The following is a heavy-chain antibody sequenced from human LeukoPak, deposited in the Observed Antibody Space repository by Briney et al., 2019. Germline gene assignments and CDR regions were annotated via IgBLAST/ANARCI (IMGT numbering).Heavy chain of an antibody. Sequence: ASVKVSCKASGYTFTSYDINWVRQATGQGLEWMGWMNPNSGNTGYAQKFQGRVTMTRNTSISPAYMELSSLRSEATAVNYCXXXXXXSSGYYRLLDYGMDVWGQGTTVTVSS. CDR1: GYTFTSYD. CDR2: MNPNSGNT. V-gene: IGHV1-8*01. J-gene: IGHJ6*02. D-gene: IGHD3-22*01. CDR3: XXXXXXSSGYYRLLDYGMDV.